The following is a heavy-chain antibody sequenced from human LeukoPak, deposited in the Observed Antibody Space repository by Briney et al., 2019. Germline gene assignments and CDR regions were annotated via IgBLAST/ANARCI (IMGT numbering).Heavy chain of an antibody. CDR1: GYTFTSYD. CDR2: MNPNSGNT. D-gene: IGHD6-19*01. V-gene: IGHV1-8*01. Sequence: ASVNVSCEASGYTFTSYDINWVRQATGQGLEWMGWMNPNSGNTGYAQKFQGRVTMTRNTSISTAYMELSSLRSEDTAVYYCARAPQWLIRYYFDYWGQGTLVTVSS. J-gene: IGHJ4*02. CDR3: ARAPQWLIRYYFDY.